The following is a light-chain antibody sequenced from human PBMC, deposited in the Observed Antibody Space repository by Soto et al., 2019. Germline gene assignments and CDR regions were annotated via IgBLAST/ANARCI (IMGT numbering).Light chain of an antibody. CDR3: QQLNSYPHT. V-gene: IGKV1-9*01. J-gene: IGKJ2*01. Sequence: DIQLTQSPSFLPASVGDRVTLTCRASQAISGYLVWYQKKPGRAPQLLIHGASTLKSGVPSRFSGSGSGTEFTLTSSSLQPEDFATYYCQQLNSYPHTFGQGTKLEIK. CDR1: QAISGY. CDR2: GAS.